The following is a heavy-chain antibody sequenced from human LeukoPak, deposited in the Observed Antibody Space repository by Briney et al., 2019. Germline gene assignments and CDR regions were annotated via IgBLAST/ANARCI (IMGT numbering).Heavy chain of an antibody. CDR1: GYTFTSYA. CDR3: ARYTARVNFDY. J-gene: IGHJ4*02. V-gene: IGHV1-3*01. Sequence: GASVRVSCKASGYTFTSYAIHWVRQAPGQSLEWMGWINAGNGNTKYSQNFQDRVTITRDTSASTAYMELSSLRSEDTAVYYCARYTARVNFDYWGQGTLVTVSS. D-gene: IGHD5-18*01. CDR2: INAGNGNT.